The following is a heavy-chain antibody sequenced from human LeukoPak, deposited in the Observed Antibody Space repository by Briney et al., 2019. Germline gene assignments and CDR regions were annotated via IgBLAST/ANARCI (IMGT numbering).Heavy chain of an antibody. V-gene: IGHV3-9*03. J-gene: IGHJ4*02. Sequence: GGSLRLSCAASGFTFDDYAMHWVRQTPGKGLEWVSGISWNSGSIGYADSVKGRFTISRDNAKNSLYLQMNSLRAEDMALYYCAKVADSSGYHYFDYWGQGTLVTVSS. CDR2: ISWNSGSI. D-gene: IGHD3-22*01. CDR1: GFTFDDYA. CDR3: AKVADSSGYHYFDY.